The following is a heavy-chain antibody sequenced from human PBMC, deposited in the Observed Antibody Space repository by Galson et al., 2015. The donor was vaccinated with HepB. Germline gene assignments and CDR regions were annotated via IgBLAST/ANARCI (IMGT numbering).Heavy chain of an antibody. D-gene: IGHD6-19*01. Sequence: SLRLSCAASGFTFSNYAMNWVRQAPGKGLEWLSYISSSSSNIYYADSVKGRFTASRDNAGNSLSLQMNSLRAEDTAVYFCARESIAVAGTIGDYWVQGALGTVSS. CDR1: GFTFSNYA. CDR3: ARESIAVAGTIGDY. V-gene: IGHV3-48*01. J-gene: IGHJ4*02. CDR2: ISSSSSNI.